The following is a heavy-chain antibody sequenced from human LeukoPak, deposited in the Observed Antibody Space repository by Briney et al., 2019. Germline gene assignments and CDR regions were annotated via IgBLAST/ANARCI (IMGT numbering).Heavy chain of an antibody. V-gene: IGHV4-38-2*02. Sequence: KPSETLSLTCTVSAYSISSGYYWGWIRQPPGKGLEWIGSIYHSGSTYYNPSLKSRVTISVDTSKNQFSLKLSSVTAADTAVYYCARSVFGGGSYSFDPWGQGTLVTVSS. CDR2: IYHSGST. D-gene: IGHD1-26*01. J-gene: IGHJ5*02. CDR3: ARSVFGGGSYSFDP. CDR1: AYSISSGYY.